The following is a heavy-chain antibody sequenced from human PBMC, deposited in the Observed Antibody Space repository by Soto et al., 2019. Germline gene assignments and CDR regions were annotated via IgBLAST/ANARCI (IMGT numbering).Heavy chain of an antibody. D-gene: IGHD1-26*01. V-gene: IGHV1-69*13. Sequence: ASVKVSCKASGGTFSSYAISWVRQAPGQGLEWMGGIIPIFGTANYAQKFQDRVTITADESTSTAYMELSSLRSEDTAVYYCARDADSGSYFRTHFDYWGQGTLVTVSS. CDR1: GGTFSSYA. CDR3: ARDADSGSYFRTHFDY. J-gene: IGHJ4*02. CDR2: IIPIFGTA.